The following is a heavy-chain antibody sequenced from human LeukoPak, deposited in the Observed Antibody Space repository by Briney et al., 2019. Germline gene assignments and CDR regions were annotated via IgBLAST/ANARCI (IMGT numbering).Heavy chain of an antibody. V-gene: IGHV4-39*01. D-gene: IGHD1-26*01. CDR1: GVSISNNYFY. Sequence: SETLSLTCTVSGVSISNNYFYWAWIRQPPGKGLELIGYVHHTGSTFHNSSLKSRVTISADTSQNQFSLSLTSVTAADTAVYYCATLGLLRGAGFNLATHFDSWGQGTLVTVSS. CDR3: ATLGLLRGAGFNLATHFDS. CDR2: VHHTGST. J-gene: IGHJ4*02.